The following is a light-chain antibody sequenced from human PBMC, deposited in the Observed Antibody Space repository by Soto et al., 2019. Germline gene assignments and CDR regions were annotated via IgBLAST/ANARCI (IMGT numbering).Light chain of an antibody. Sequence: DIVMTQSPDSLAVSLGERATINCKSSQSLLYSSNNKNYLAWFQQKPGQPPKLLIYWASIRESGVPDRFSGSGSGTDFTLPISSLQAEDVAVYYCQQYYDTPFTFGPGTKVDIK. CDR1: QSLLYSSNNKNY. V-gene: IGKV4-1*01. CDR3: QQYYDTPFT. CDR2: WAS. J-gene: IGKJ3*01.